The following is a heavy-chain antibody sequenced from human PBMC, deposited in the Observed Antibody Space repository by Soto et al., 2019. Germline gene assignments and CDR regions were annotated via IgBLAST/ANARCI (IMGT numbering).Heavy chain of an antibody. Sequence: ASVKVSCKASGYTFTNYYMHWVRQAPGQGLEWMGFINPSGSSTSYAQRFQGRVTMTRDTSTTTVYMELSSLRSEDTAVYYCARVNLEGSYFYAMDVWGQGTTVTVSS. D-gene: IGHD1-1*01. J-gene: IGHJ6*02. CDR2: INPSGSST. CDR3: ARVNLEGSYFYAMDV. V-gene: IGHV1-46*01. CDR1: GYTFTNYY.